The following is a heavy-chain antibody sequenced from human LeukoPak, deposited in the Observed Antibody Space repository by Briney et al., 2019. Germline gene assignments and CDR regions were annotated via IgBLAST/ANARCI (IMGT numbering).Heavy chain of an antibody. CDR3: ARQRYTYGTFDF. CDR2: IYYSGST. D-gene: IGHD5-18*01. CDR1: GGSISSYY. V-gene: IGHV4-59*08. J-gene: IGHJ4*02. Sequence: SETLSLTCTISGGSISSYYWSWIREPPGKGLEWIGYIYYSGSTNYNPSLKSRVTISQDTSKNQFSLKVSSVTAADTAVYYCARQRYTYGTFDFWGQGTLVTVSS.